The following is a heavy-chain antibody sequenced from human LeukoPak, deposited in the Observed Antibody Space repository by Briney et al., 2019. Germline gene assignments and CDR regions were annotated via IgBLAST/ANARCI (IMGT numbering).Heavy chain of an antibody. CDR1: GYTFTSYY. CDR3: ASTYYDYVWGSYRYCFFDY. V-gene: IGHV1-46*01. D-gene: IGHD3-16*02. CDR2: INPSGGST. J-gene: IGHJ4*02. Sequence: ASVKVSCKASGYTFTSYYMHWVRQAPGQGLEWMGIINPSGGSTSYAQKFQGRVTITADESTSTAYMELSSLRSEDTAVYYCASTYYDYVWGSYRYCFFDYWGQGTLVTVSS.